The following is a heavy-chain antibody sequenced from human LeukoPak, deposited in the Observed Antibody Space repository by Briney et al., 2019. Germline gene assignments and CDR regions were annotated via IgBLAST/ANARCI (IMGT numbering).Heavy chain of an antibody. CDR3: ARVWSPDSSSWYRGYYYYMDV. D-gene: IGHD6-13*01. V-gene: IGHV1-69*05. Sequence: GASVKVSCKASGGTFSSYAISWVRQAPGQGLEWMGGIIPIFGTANYAQKFQGRVTITTDESTSTAYMELSSLRSEDTAVYYCARVWSPDSSSWYRGYYYYMDVWGKGTTVTVSS. CDR1: GGTFSSYA. CDR2: IIPIFGTA. J-gene: IGHJ6*03.